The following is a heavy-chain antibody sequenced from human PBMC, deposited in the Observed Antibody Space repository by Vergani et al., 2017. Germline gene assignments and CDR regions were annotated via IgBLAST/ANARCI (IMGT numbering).Heavy chain of an antibody. D-gene: IGHD3-3*01. CDR1: GYTFTGYY. V-gene: IGHV1-2*02. Sequence: QVQLVQSGAEVKKPGASVKVSCKASGYTFTGYYMHRVRQAPGQGLEWMGWINPNSGGTNYAQKFQGRVTMTRDTSISTAYMELSRLRSDDTAVYYCARVIPPSYDFWTPSYYYFDYWGQGTLVTVSS. CDR3: ARVIPPSYDFWTPSYYYFDY. J-gene: IGHJ4*02. CDR2: INPNSGGT.